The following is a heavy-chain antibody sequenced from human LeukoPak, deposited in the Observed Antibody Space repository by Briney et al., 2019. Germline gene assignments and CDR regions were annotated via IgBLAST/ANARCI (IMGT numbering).Heavy chain of an antibody. D-gene: IGHD6-19*01. CDR1: GFSFSYVW. CDR2: IRTKSEGSTV. V-gene: IGHV3-15*01. J-gene: IGHJ4*02. Sequence: PGGSLRLSCAASGFSFSYVWMSWVRQAPGKGLEWVGRIRTKSEGSTVDYATSVQDRFIISRDDSDNMLYLQMSSLKTEDTAVYYCTTDIITGAGAGVFDYWGQGTLVSVSS. CDR3: TTDIITGAGAGVFDY.